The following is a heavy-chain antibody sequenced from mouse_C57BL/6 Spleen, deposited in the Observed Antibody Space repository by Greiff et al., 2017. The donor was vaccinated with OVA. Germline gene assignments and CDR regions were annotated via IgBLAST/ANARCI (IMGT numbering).Heavy chain of an antibody. D-gene: IGHD1-1*01. CDR2: INPNNGGT. Sequence: EVQLQQSGPELVKPGASVKISCKASGYTFTDYYMNWVKQSHGKSLEWIGDINPNNGGTSYNQKFKGKATLTVDKSSSTAYMELRSLTSEDSAVYYCASHYYGSPQFAYWGQGTLVTVSA. V-gene: IGHV1-26*01. CDR3: ASHYYGSPQFAY. J-gene: IGHJ3*01. CDR1: GYTFTDYY.